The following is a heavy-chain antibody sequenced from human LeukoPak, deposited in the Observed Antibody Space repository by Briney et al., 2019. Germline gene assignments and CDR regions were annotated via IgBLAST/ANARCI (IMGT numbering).Heavy chain of an antibody. Sequence: PSQTLSLTCAVSGGSISSGGYSWSWIRQPPGKGLEWIGYIYHSGSTYYNPSLKSRVTISVDKSKNQFSLKLSSVTAADTAVYYCARHPQPTVTYYYYYYGMDVWGQGTTVTVSS. CDR2: IYHSGST. CDR3: ARHPQPTVTYYYYYYGMDV. CDR1: GGSISSGGYS. J-gene: IGHJ6*02. D-gene: IGHD4-17*01. V-gene: IGHV4-30-2*01.